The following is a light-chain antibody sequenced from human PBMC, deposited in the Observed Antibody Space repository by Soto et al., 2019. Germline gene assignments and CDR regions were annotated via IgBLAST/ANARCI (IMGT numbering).Light chain of an antibody. V-gene: IGLV2-23*01. Sequence: QSVLTQPASVSGSPGQSITISCTGTSSDVGSYNLVSWYQQHPDKAPKLMIYEGSKRPSGVSSRFSGSKSGNTASLTISGLQAEDEADYYCCSYEGNSDVLGNGTKVT. CDR3: CSYEGNSDV. J-gene: IGLJ1*01. CDR2: EGS. CDR1: SSDVGSYNL.